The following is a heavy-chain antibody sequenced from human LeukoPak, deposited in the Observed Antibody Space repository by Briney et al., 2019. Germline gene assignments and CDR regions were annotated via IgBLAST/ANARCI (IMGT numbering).Heavy chain of an antibody. D-gene: IGHD3-10*01. V-gene: IGHV5-51*01. J-gene: IGHJ3*01. CDR3: ARQAREHSSYYGPPFDF. CDR1: GYSFTSYW. Sequence: GESLKISCKGSGYSFTSYWIGWVRQMPGKGLEWMGIIYPGDSDTRYSPSFQGQVTISTDESVSTAYLQWTSLRASDTAIYYCARQAREHSSYYGPPFDFWGQGTMVTVSS. CDR2: IYPGDSDT.